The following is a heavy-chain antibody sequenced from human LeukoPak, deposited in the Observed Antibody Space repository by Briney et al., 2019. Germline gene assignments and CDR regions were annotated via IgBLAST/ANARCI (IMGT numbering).Heavy chain of an antibody. CDR1: GFTFTTYA. Sequence: PGGSLRLSCAASGFTFTTYAINWVRQAPGKGLEWVSGISGGGDKAFCADSVNGRFTISRDNSENTVSLQMRSLRAEDTALYYCAEDLALAGTGGGFDVWGQGTRVAVSS. CDR2: ISGGGDKA. D-gene: IGHD6-19*01. V-gene: IGHV3-23*01. CDR3: AEDLALAGTGGGFDV. J-gene: IGHJ3*01.